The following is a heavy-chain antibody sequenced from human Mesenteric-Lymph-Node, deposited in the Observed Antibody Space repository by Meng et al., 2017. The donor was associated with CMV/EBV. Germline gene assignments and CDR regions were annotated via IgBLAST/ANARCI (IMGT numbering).Heavy chain of an antibody. Sequence: SATLSLTCTVSGGSISSYYWSRIRQPSGKGLEWIVYIYYSGSTNYNPSLKSRVTISVDTSKNQYSLKLSSVTAADTAVYYCARELEQGDYFDYWGQGTLVTVSS. CDR1: GGSISSYY. J-gene: IGHJ4*02. V-gene: IGHV4-59*01. CDR3: ARELEQGDYFDY. CDR2: IYYSGST. D-gene: IGHD1/OR15-1a*01.